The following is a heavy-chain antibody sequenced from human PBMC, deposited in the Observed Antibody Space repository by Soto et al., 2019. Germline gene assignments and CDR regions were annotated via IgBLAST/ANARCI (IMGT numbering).Heavy chain of an antibody. CDR3: ARDVGQVVVPAAIGLGAFDI. Sequence: SVKVSCKASGGTFSSYTISWVRQAPGQGLEWMGRIIPILGIANYAQKFQGRVTITADKSTSTAYMELSSLRSEDTAVYYCARDVGQVVVPAAIGLGAFDIWGQGTMVTV. V-gene: IGHV1-69*04. CDR2: IIPILGIA. J-gene: IGHJ3*02. D-gene: IGHD2-2*01. CDR1: GGTFSSYT.